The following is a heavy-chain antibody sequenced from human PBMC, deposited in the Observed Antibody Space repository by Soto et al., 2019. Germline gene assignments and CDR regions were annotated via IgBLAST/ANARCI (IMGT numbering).Heavy chain of an antibody. J-gene: IGHJ5*02. Sequence: VSVRRSCKTAGYTFTDYYIQWVRQAPGQGLEWMGWSHPKSGGSKNAQKFQGRVTMTRDTSMNTAYMALSRLISDDTGVYYCARVVRGRYSRLDXSGQGPLGT. CDR2: SHPKSGGS. CDR3: ARVVRGRYSRLDX. V-gene: IGHV1-2*02. D-gene: IGHD5-18*01. CDR1: GYTFTDYY.